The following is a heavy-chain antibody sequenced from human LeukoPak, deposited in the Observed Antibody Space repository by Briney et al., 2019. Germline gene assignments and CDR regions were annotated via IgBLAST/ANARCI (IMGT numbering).Heavy chain of an antibody. CDR1: GFTFISYA. J-gene: IGHJ4*02. CDR2: ISFHGTDS. D-gene: IGHD3-9*01. Sequence: PGTSLRLSCAASGFTFISYAIHWVRQAPGKGLEWVAVISFHGTDSFYADSVKGRFTISRDNAKNSLYLQMNSLRSEDTAVYYCARNQYYDILTGYGHFDYWGQGTLVTVSS. V-gene: IGHV3-30*04. CDR3: ARNQYYDILTGYGHFDY.